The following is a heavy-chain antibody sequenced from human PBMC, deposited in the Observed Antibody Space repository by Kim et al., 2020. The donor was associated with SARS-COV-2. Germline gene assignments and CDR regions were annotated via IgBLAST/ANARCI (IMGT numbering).Heavy chain of an antibody. V-gene: IGHV4-39*01. Sequence: SETLSLTCTVSGGSISSSSYYWGWIRQPPGKGLEWIGSIYYSGSTYYNPSLKSRVTISVDTSKNQFSLKLSSVTAADTAVYYCARHYRIAAAVPPGIDYWGQGTLVTVSS. CDR2: IYYSGST. J-gene: IGHJ4*02. CDR3: ARHYRIAAAVPPGIDY. CDR1: GGSISSSSYY. D-gene: IGHD6-13*01.